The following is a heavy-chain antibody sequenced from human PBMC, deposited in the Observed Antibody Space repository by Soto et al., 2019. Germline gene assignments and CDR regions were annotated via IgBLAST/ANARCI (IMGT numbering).Heavy chain of an antibody. V-gene: IGHV5-51*01. J-gene: IGHJ6*02. CDR3: AGGGVRGVITRTRDYYGMDV. D-gene: IGHD3-10*01. CDR2: IYPGDSDT. Sequence: PGEALKXSCXGSXYSFTSYWIGWVRQMPRKGLEWMGIIYPGDSDTRYSPSFQGQVTISADKSISTAYLQWSSLKASDTAMYYCAGGGVRGVITRTRDYYGMDVWGQGTTVTSP. CDR1: XYSFTSYW.